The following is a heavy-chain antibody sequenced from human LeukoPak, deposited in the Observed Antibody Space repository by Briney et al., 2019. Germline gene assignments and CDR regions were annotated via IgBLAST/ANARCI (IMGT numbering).Heavy chain of an antibody. Sequence: SETLSLTCTVSGGSISSGGYYWSWIRQHPGKGLEWIGYIYYSGSTYYNPSLKSRVTTSVDTSKNQFSLKLSSVTAADTAVYYCAAEYSSSGFDPWGQGTLVTVSS. CDR1: GGSISSGGYY. CDR3: AAEYSSSGFDP. CDR2: IYYSGST. D-gene: IGHD6-6*01. J-gene: IGHJ5*02. V-gene: IGHV4-31*03.